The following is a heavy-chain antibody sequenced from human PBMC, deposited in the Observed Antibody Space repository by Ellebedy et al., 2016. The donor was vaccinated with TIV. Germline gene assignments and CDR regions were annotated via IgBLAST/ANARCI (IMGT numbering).Heavy chain of an antibody. CDR3: ARETATELHY. V-gene: IGHV3-74*01. J-gene: IGHJ4*02. CDR2: IDSGGTST. Sequence: GESLKISXVASELTFPGYWMHWVRQAPGKGLVWVSRIDSGGTSTSYADSVMGRFTISRDNAKSTLYLQMNSLRAEDTAVYYCARETATELHYWGQGTLVTVSS. D-gene: IGHD5-12*01. CDR1: ELTFPGYW.